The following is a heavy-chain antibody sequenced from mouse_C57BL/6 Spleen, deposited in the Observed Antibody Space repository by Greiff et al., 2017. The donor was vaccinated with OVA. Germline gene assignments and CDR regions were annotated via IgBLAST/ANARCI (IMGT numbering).Heavy chain of an antibody. V-gene: IGHV1-5*01. CDR2: IYPGNSDT. CDR1: GYTFTSYW. J-gene: IGHJ2*01. Sequence: EVQLQQSGTVLARPGASVKMSCKTSGYTFTSYWMHWVKQRPGQGLEWIGAIYPGNSDTSYNQKLKGKAKLTAVTSASTAYMELNSLTNEDSAVYYCTKGITTAPDYWGQGTTLTVSS. D-gene: IGHD1-1*01. CDR3: TKGITTAPDY.